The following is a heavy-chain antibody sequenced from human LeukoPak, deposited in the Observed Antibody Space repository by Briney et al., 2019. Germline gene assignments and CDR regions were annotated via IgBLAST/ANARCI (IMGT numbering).Heavy chain of an antibody. J-gene: IGHJ4*02. Sequence: SETLSPTCTVSGGSISSDHWSWIRQPPGKGLEWIGYIYYSGSTNYNPSLKSRVTISIDTSKNQFSLKVSSVTAADTAVYYCARTFSSSWLDYWGQGTLVTVSS. CDR2: IYYSGST. V-gene: IGHV4-59*01. CDR1: GGSISSDH. CDR3: ARTFSSSWLDY. D-gene: IGHD6-13*01.